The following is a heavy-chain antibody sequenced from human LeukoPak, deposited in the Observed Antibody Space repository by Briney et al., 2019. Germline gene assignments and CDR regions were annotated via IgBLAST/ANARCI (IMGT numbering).Heavy chain of an antibody. Sequence: GGSLRLSCAASGFTVSSNHMSWVRQAPGKGLEWVSVIYSGGSTDYADSVKGRFTISRDNSKNTLYLQMNSLRAEDTAAYHCARGPAGYNWGQGTLVTVSS. D-gene: IGHD1-1*01. CDR1: GFTVSSNH. V-gene: IGHV3-53*01. CDR2: IYSGGST. CDR3: ARGPAGYN. J-gene: IGHJ4*02.